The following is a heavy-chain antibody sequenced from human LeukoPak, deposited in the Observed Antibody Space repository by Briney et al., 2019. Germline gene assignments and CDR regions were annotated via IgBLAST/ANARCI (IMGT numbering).Heavy chain of an antibody. CDR2: IIPIFGTA. V-gene: IGHV1-69*01. CDR3: ARDTSLRGGPDFDY. J-gene: IGHJ4*02. CDR1: GGTFSSYA. D-gene: IGHD2-15*01. Sequence: SVKVSCKASGGTFSSYAISWVRQAPGQGLEWMGGIIPIFGTANYAQKFQGRVTITADESTSTAYMELSSLRSEDTAVYYCARDTSLRGGPDFDYWGQGTLVTVSS.